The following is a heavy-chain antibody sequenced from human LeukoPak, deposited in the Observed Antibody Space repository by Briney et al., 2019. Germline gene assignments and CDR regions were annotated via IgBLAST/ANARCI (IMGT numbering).Heavy chain of an antibody. D-gene: IGHD1-26*01. CDR1: GFTFRTYA. V-gene: IGHV3-21*01. CDR3: ARESGGDLGEAFDI. J-gene: IGHJ3*02. Sequence: MSGGSLRLSCAASGFTFRTYAMNWVRQAPGEGMEWVSSIGGSSTSLYYADSVKGRFTISRDNAKNSLYLQLNSLRAEDTAVYYCARESGGDLGEAFDIWGQGTMVTVS. CDR2: IGGSSTSL.